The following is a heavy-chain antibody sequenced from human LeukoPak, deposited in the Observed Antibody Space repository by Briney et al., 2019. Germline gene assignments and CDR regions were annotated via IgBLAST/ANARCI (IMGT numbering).Heavy chain of an antibody. J-gene: IGHJ5*02. CDR3: ARGDSYYYDSSGANWFDP. D-gene: IGHD3-22*01. CDR2: INPNSGGT. V-gene: IGHV1-2*02. Sequence: ASVKVSCKASGYTFTGYYMHWVRQAPGQGLEWMGWINPNSGGTNYAQKFQGRVTMTRDASISTAYMELSRLGSDDTAVYYCARGDSYYYDSSGANWFDPWGQGTLVTVSS. CDR1: GYTFTGYY.